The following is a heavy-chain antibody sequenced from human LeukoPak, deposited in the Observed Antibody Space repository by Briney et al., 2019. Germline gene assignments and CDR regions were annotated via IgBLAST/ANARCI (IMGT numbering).Heavy chain of an antibody. Sequence: GGSLRLSCAVSGFTVSSNYMSWVRQAPGKGLEWVSLIYSGGSTYYADSVKGGFTISRDNSKNTLYLQMNSLRAEDTAVYYCARRGYDYGSPFDYWGQGTLVTVSS. D-gene: IGHD5-18*01. CDR3: ARRGYDYGSPFDY. V-gene: IGHV3-53*01. CDR2: IYSGGST. J-gene: IGHJ4*02. CDR1: GFTVSSNY.